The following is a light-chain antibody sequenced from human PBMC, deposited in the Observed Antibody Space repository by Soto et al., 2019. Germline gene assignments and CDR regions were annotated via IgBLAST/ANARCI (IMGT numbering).Light chain of an antibody. CDR2: KAS. Sequence: DIQMTQSPSTLSASVGDRVTITCRASQSISNSLAWYQQKPGKAPNLLIYKASSLESGVPSRFSCIRLCSAFTLTITSLHPDDFAAYYRRQYLRYPVTFGGGTKVEMK. J-gene: IGKJ4*01. CDR3: RQYLRYPVT. V-gene: IGKV1-5*03. CDR1: QSISNS.